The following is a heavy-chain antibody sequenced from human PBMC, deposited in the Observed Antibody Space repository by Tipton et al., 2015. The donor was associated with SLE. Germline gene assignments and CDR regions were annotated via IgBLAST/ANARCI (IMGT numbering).Heavy chain of an antibody. CDR1: GFTVSSSF. D-gene: IGHD4-17*01. J-gene: IGHJ4*02. CDR3: ARANGANFDY. CDR2: IYSGGNT. Sequence: SLRLSCAASGFTVSSSFMSWVRQAPGKGLEWVSVIYSGGNTYHADSVRRRFTISRDNSKNTLYLQMNSLRAEDTAVYYCARANGANFDYWGQGTLVTVSS. V-gene: IGHV3-53*01.